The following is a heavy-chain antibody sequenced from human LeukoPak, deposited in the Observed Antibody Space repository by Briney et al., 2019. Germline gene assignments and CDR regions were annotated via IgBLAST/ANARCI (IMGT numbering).Heavy chain of an antibody. Sequence: SGTLSLTCTVSGGSLTTYYWIWIRQSAGKGLEYIGHVYTSGTSNYNPSLKSRVSMSVDASKNRFSLNLSSVTAADTAVYYCGRAQAKLGGYYGMDVWGQGTTVTVSS. CDR1: GGSLTTYY. V-gene: IGHV4-4*07. CDR3: GRAQAKLGGYYGMDV. J-gene: IGHJ6*02. CDR2: VYTSGTS. D-gene: IGHD7-27*01.